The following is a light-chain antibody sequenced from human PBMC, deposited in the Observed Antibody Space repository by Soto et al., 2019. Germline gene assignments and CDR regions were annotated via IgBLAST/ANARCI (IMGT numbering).Light chain of an antibody. CDR2: AAS. J-gene: IGKJ1*01. CDR3: QTYNNFPWT. CDR1: QAIRSN. V-gene: IGKV1-27*01. Sequence: DVQMTQSPASLSASLGDGVSITCRASQAIRSNLAWYQQKPGKVPKLLIYAASILQSGVPSRFRGSGSGTDFPLTISSLQPEDVATYYCQTYNNFPWTFGPGTKVEF.